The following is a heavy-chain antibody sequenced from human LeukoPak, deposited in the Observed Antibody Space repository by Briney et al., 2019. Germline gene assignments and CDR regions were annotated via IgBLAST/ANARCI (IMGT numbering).Heavy chain of an antibody. CDR2: INHSGST. CDR3: ARRIIITMVRGVITPRAYNWFDP. D-gene: IGHD3-10*01. J-gene: IGHJ5*02. CDR1: GGSFSGYY. Sequence: SETLSLTCAAYGGSFSGYYWSWIRQPPGKGLEWIGEINHSGSTNYNPSLKSRVTISVDTSKNQFSLKLSSVTAADTAVYYCARRIIITMVRGVITPRAYNWFDPWGQGTLVTVSS. V-gene: IGHV4-34*01.